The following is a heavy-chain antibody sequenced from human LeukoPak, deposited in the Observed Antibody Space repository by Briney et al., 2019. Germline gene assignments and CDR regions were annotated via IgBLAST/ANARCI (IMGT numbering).Heavy chain of an antibody. D-gene: IGHD4-17*01. CDR3: ARQDTLTHYYVMDV. CDR2: IYYSGST. CDR1: GGSISSRDNY. V-gene: IGHV4-39*01. J-gene: IGHJ6*02. Sequence: SETLSLTCTVSGGSISSRDNYWGWFRPPPGKGLEWIGSIYYSGSTYYNPSLESRVTISVDTSKNQFSLKVSSATAADTAVYYCARQDTLTHYYVMDVWGQGTTVTVSS.